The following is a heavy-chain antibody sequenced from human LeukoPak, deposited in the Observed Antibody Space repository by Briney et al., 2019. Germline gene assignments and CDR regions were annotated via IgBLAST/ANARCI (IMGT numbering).Heavy chain of an antibody. V-gene: IGHV3-30-3*01. CDR2: ISYDGSNK. CDR3: AREGAVEMASIYYYYGMDV. Sequence: SGGSLRLSCAASGFTFSSYAMHWVRQAPGKGLEWVAVISYDGSNKYYADSVKGRFTISRDNSKNTLYLQMNSLRAEDTAVYYCAREGAVEMASIYYYYGMDVWGQGTTVTVSS. J-gene: IGHJ6*02. CDR1: GFTFSSYA. D-gene: IGHD5-24*01.